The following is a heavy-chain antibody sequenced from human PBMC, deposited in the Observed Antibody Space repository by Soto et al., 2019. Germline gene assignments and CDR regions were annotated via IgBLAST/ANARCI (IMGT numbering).Heavy chain of an antibody. J-gene: IGHJ2*01. Sequence: QVQLQESGPGLVKPSQTLSLTCTVSGGSISSGGYYWSWLRQHPGKGLEWIGYIYYSGSTYYNPSLKSRVTISVDTSKNQFSLKLSSVTAADTAVYYCARAKGVTTPDWYFDLWGRGTLVTVSS. CDR2: IYYSGST. CDR3: ARAKGVTTPDWYFDL. V-gene: IGHV4-31*03. CDR1: GGSISSGGYY. D-gene: IGHD4-17*01.